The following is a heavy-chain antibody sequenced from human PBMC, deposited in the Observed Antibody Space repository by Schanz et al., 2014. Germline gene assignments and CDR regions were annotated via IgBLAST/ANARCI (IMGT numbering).Heavy chain of an antibody. V-gene: IGHV3-66*01. J-gene: IGHJ5*02. D-gene: IGHD3-9*01. CDR3: AKAADWPVTRFDP. Sequence: EVQLVESGGGWVQPGGSLRLSCAASGFTFSTSTMHWVRQAPGKGLEWVSFVHPGGSTYYPDSVKGRFTISRDSSKNTLYLQMNSLRAEDTAVYYCAKAADWPVTRFDPWGQGTLVTVSS. CDR2: VHPGGST. CDR1: GFTFSTST.